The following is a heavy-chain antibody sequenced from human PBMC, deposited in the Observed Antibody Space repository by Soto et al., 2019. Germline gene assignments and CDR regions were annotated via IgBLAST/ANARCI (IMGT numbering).Heavy chain of an antibody. D-gene: IGHD2-21*02. Sequence: GASVKVSCKASGYTFTNYYMHWVRQAPGQGFEWLGRISPKSGGTNYAQKFQGRVTMTWDTSLKTAYMELSSLISEDTAVYYCARPPGYVSDWHYFDLWGQGTLVTVSS. CDR1: GYTFTNYY. CDR3: ARPPGYVSDWHYFDL. CDR2: ISPKSGGT. V-gene: IGHV1-2*02. J-gene: IGHJ4*02.